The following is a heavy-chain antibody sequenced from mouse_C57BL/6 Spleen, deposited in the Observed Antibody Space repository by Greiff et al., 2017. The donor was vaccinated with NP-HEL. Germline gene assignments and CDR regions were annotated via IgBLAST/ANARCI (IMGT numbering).Heavy chain of an antibody. CDR2: IYPGSGST. Sequence: VQLQQPGAELVKPGASVKMSCKASGYTFTSYWITWVKQRPGQGLEWIGDIYPGSGSTNYNEKFKSKATLTVDTSSSTAYMQLSSLTSEDSAVYYCARGGGYYGSSYFDYWGQGTTLTVSS. CDR1: GYTFTSYW. D-gene: IGHD1-1*01. CDR3: ARGGGYYGSSYFDY. V-gene: IGHV1-55*01. J-gene: IGHJ2*01.